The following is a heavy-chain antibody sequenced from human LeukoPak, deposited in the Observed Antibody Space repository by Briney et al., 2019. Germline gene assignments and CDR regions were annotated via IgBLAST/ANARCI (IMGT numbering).Heavy chain of an antibody. CDR1: GFAFSSYA. CDR3: ARGHCSSTSCYPAVRSDNYYYGMDV. D-gene: IGHD2-2*01. V-gene: IGHV3-30-3*01. CDR2: ISYDGSNK. J-gene: IGHJ6*02. Sequence: PGRSLRLSCAASGFAFSSYAMHWVRQAPGKGLEWVAVISYDGSNKYYADSVKGRFTISRDNSKNTLYLQMNSLRAEDTAVYYCARGHCSSTSCYPAVRSDNYYYGMDVWGQGTTVTVSS.